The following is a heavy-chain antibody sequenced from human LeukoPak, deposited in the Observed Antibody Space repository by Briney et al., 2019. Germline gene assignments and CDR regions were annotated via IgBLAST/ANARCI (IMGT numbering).Heavy chain of an antibody. D-gene: IGHD3-22*01. CDR3: ARDRAYYYDSSGNSLGGADY. Sequence: SETLSLTCDVSGGSFSGYYWTWIRQPPGKGLEWIGEINHSGITNYNPSLKSRVTISLDTSKNQFSLRLTSVTAADTAVYYCARDRAYYYDSSGNSLGGADYWGQGTLVTVSS. CDR2: INHSGIT. V-gene: IGHV4-34*01. CDR1: GGSFSGYY. J-gene: IGHJ4*02.